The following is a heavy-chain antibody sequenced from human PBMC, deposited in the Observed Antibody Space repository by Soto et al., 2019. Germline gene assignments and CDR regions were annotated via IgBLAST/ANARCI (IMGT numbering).Heavy chain of an antibody. CDR3: AKRDVPHSTSNAYFYDH. D-gene: IGHD2-21*02. V-gene: IGHV3-23*01. J-gene: IGHJ4*02. Sequence: GGSLRLSCGVSGFPFAPSTMSWVRQAPGKGLEWVSTISVSVGSTYSADSVQGRFTVSSDISDNTLFLRMTSLTADDTAVYFCAKRDVPHSTSNAYFYDHWGRGVLVTVSS. CDR1: GFPFAPST. CDR2: ISVSVGST.